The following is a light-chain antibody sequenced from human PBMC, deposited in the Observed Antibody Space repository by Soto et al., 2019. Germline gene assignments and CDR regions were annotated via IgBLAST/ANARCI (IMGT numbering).Light chain of an antibody. J-gene: IGKJ5*01. CDR3: QQFNSYPIT. CDR1: QGISSN. CDR2: AAS. V-gene: IGKV1-9*01. Sequence: DIQLTQSPSFLSASVGGRVTINCRASQGISSNLAWYQQKPGKAPKLLIYAASTLQSGVPSRFSGSGSGTEFTLTISSLQPEDFATYYCQQFNSYPITLGQGTRLEIK.